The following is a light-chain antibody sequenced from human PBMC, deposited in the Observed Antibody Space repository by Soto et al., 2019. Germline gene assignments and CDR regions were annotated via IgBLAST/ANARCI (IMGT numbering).Light chain of an antibody. Sequence: LTQPASVSGSPGQSISISCTGTSSDVGNFNLVSWYQHHPGKAPKLIIFEVSRRPSGVSNRFSGSKSGNTASLTISGLQTEDEADYHCCSYAGTNTYVFGTGTKLTVL. V-gene: IGLV2-23*02. CDR3: CSYAGTNTYV. J-gene: IGLJ1*01. CDR1: SSDVGNFNL. CDR2: EVS.